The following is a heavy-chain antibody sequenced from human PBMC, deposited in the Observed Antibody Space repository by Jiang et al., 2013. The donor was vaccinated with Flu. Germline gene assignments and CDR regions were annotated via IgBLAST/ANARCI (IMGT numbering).Heavy chain of an antibody. Sequence: GAEVKKPGASVKVSCKASGYTFTSYAMHWVRQAPGQRLEWMGWINAGNGNTKYSQRFQGRVTITRDTSASTAYMELSSLRSEDTAVYYCARGYSSSWYEGSYFDYWGQGTLVTVSS. CDR3: ARGYSSSWYEGSYFDY. D-gene: IGHD6-13*01. J-gene: IGHJ4*02. CDR2: INAGNGNT. CDR1: GYTFTSYA. V-gene: IGHV1-3*01.